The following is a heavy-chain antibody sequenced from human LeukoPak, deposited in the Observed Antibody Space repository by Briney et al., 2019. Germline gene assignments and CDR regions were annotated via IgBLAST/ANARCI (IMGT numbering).Heavy chain of an antibody. J-gene: IGHJ2*01. CDR1: GGSISSGDYY. D-gene: IGHD3-22*01. CDR2: IYYSGST. V-gene: IGHV4-30-4*01. CDR3: ARIGEYYYDSSGYSNWYFDL. Sequence: PSETLSLTCTVSGGSISSGDYYWSWIRQPPGKGLKWIGYIYYSGSTYYNPSLKSRVTISVDTSKNQFSLKLSSVTAADTAVYYCARIGEYYYDSSGYSNWYFDLWGRGTLVTVSS.